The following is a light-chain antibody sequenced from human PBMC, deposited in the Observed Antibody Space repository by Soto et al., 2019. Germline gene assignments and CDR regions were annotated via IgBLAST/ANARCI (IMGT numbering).Light chain of an antibody. V-gene: IGKV3-20*01. Sequence: EIVLTQSPGTLSLSPGERATLSCRASQSVSSSYLAWYQQKPGQAPRLLIYGASSRATGIPDRFSGSGSGTDFTLTITRMETEDFALYYCQQYGSPPLTFGGGTKVDI. CDR1: QSVSSSY. CDR3: QQYGSPPLT. J-gene: IGKJ4*01. CDR2: GAS.